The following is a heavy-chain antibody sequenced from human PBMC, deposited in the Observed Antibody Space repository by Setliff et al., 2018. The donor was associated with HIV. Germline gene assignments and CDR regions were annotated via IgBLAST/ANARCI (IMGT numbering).Heavy chain of an antibody. CDR3: ARKRSVDSSGYYRDYYYMDV. Sequence: KSSETLSLTCTVSGGSISSHYWSWIRQPPGKGLEWIGYIYYNGNTNYNPSLKSRVIISIDTPKNQFSLKLSSVTAADTAVYYCARKRSVDSSGYYRDYYYMDVWGKGTTVTVSS. CDR1: GGSISSHY. CDR2: IYYNGNT. J-gene: IGHJ6*03. V-gene: IGHV4-59*11. D-gene: IGHD3-22*01.